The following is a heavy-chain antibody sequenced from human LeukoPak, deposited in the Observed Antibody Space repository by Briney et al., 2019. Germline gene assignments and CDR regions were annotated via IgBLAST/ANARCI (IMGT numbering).Heavy chain of an antibody. Sequence: GASVKVSCKASGGTFSSYAISWVRQAPGQGLEWMGIINPSGGSTSYAQKFQGRVTMTRDTSTSTVYMELSSLRSEDTAVYYCARGWKLLDFDYWGQGTLVTVSS. CDR3: ARGWKLLDFDY. D-gene: IGHD1-26*01. CDR1: GGTFSSYA. V-gene: IGHV1-46*01. J-gene: IGHJ4*02. CDR2: INPSGGST.